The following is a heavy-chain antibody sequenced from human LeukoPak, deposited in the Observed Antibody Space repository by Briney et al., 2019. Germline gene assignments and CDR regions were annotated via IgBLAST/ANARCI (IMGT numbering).Heavy chain of an antibody. D-gene: IGHD6-19*01. CDR2: ISSSSSYI. J-gene: IGHJ4*02. CDR3: ARDPGDIVVAGTFDY. V-gene: IGHV3-21*06. CDR1: GFTFCGYS. Sequence: GGSLRLSCAPSGFTFCGYSMNWVRQAPGKGLEWGSSISSSSSYIYYADSVKGRFTISRDNPRNSLFLQMDSLRAEDTAVYYCARDPGDIVVAGTFDYWGQGTLVTVSS.